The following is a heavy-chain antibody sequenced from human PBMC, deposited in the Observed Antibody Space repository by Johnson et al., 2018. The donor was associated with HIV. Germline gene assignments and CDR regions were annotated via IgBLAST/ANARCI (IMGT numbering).Heavy chain of an antibody. D-gene: IGHD6-13*01. CDR1: GFTFDDYG. Sequence: VQLVESGGGVVRRGGSLRLSCVASGFTFDDYGMSWVRPAPGKGLGWVSSINWNGGSTDYADSLKGRFTIYRDNARNSLYLQMSRLRAEDTALYYCARGKGAAAGLDTVDIWGQGTMVSVSS. CDR2: INWNGGST. J-gene: IGHJ3*02. V-gene: IGHV3-20*04. CDR3: ARGKGAAAGLDTVDI.